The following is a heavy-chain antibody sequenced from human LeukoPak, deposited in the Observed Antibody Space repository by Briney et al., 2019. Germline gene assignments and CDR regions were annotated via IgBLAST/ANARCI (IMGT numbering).Heavy chain of an antibody. J-gene: IGHJ4*02. Sequence: GGSLRLSCAASGFSLSGEAITWVRQAPGRGLEWVSSIRERNPSPTYADSVKGRFTLSRDSSKNTLYLQMNSLRVEDTAVYYCAKGAFPTATLTPYFEYWGQGVLATVSS. V-gene: IGHV3-23*01. CDR3: AKGAFPTATLTPYFEY. CDR1: GFSLSGEA. CDR2: IRERNPSP. D-gene: IGHD5-18*01.